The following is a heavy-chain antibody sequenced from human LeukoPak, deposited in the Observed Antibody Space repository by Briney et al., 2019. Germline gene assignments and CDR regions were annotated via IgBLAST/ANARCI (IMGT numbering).Heavy chain of an antibody. CDR1: GYTFTDYY. CDR3: AGLPRYNWNEPLDY. V-gene: IGHV1-2*02. D-gene: IGHD1-20*01. Sequence: ASVKASCKASGYTFTDYYMHWVRQAPGQGLEWMGWINPNSGGTKYAQKFPGRVTMARDTSINTAYMELTRLTYDDTAVYYCAGLPRYNWNEPLDYWGQGTLVTVSS. CDR2: INPNSGGT. J-gene: IGHJ4*02.